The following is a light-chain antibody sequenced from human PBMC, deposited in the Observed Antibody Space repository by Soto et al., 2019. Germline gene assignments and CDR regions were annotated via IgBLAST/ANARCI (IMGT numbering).Light chain of an antibody. Sequence: QSVLTQPASLSGSPGQSITISCTGTSSDVGSYNLVSWYQQHPGKAPKLMIYEGSKRPSGVSNRFSGSKSGNTASLTISGLQAEDEADYYCCSYAGSRTLVFGTGTKVTVL. J-gene: IGLJ1*01. CDR1: SSDVGSYNL. CDR3: CSYAGSRTLV. V-gene: IGLV2-23*01. CDR2: EGS.